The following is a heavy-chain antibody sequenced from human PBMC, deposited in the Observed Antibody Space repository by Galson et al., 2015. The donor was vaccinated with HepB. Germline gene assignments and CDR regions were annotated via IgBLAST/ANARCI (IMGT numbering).Heavy chain of an antibody. CDR2: IYSGGTT. CDR1: GLTVSDNY. J-gene: IGHJ5*02. CDR3: ARARTSYYYGSGSNWFDP. Sequence: SLRLSCAASGLTVSDNYMYWVRQAPGKGLEWVSVIYSGGTTYYADSVKGRFTVSRDNSNNTVYLQMNSLRADDTAVYYCARARTSYYYGSGSNWFDPWGRGSLVTVSS. D-gene: IGHD3-10*01. V-gene: IGHV3-66*01.